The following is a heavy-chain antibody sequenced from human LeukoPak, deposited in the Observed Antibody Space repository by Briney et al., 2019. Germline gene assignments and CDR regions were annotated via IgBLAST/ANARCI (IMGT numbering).Heavy chain of an antibody. V-gene: IGHV3-30*02. J-gene: IGHJ5*02. D-gene: IGHD6-13*01. CDR2: IRYDGSNE. CDR1: GFTFSSYG. CDR3: ARDIAAPADWFDP. Sequence: PGGALRLSCAASGFTFSSYGMHWVRQAPGKGLGGGAFIRYDGSNEYYADSVKGRFTISRDNAKNSLYPQMNSLRAEDTAVYYCARDIAAPADWFDPWGQGTLVTVSS.